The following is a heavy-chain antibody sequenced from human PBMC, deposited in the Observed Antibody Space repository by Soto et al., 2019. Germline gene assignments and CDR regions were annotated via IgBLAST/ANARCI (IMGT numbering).Heavy chain of an antibody. V-gene: IGHV4-39*07. Sequence: SETLSLTCTVSGGSISSGGYSWGWIRQPPGKGLEWIGSIHYSGSTYYNPSLKSRVTLSVDTSKNQFSLNMSSVTAADTAVYYCASMNILTGYYLDHWGQGTLVTVSS. CDR2: IHYSGST. J-gene: IGHJ4*02. CDR1: GGSISSGGYS. D-gene: IGHD3-9*01. CDR3: ASMNILTGYYLDH.